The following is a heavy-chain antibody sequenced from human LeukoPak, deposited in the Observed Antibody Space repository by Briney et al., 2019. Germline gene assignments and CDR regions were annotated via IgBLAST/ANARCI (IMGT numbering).Heavy chain of an antibody. Sequence: SETLSLTCSVSGGSIKDYRWSWIRQVPGKGLEWIGHIYDSGNTNYNPSLKSRVTILADTSKSQFSLKLNSVTAADTAVYFCATRRGFELFFDLWGQGTRVTVSS. J-gene: IGHJ4*02. CDR3: ATRRGFELFFDL. CDR2: IYDSGNT. D-gene: IGHD3-10*01. CDR1: GGSIKDYR. V-gene: IGHV4-59*01.